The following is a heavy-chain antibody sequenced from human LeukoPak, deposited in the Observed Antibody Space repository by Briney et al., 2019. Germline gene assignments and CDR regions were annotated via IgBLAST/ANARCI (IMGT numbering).Heavy chain of an antibody. V-gene: IGHV4-34*01. Sequence: PSETLSLTCAVYGGSFSGYYWSWIRQPPGKGLEWIGEINHSGSTNYNPSLKSRVTISVDTSKNQFSLKLSSVTAADTAVYYCAKIDAGATTYAFDIWGQGTMVTVSS. CDR2: INHSGST. CDR1: GGSFSGYY. CDR3: AKIDAGATTYAFDI. J-gene: IGHJ3*02. D-gene: IGHD1-26*01.